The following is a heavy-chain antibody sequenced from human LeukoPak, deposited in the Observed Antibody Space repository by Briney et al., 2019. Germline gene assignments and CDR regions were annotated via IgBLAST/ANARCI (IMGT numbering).Heavy chain of an antibody. J-gene: IGHJ4*02. CDR1: GGSISIGFYY. D-gene: IGHD4-11*01. CDR3: ARGPYRNSFDY. V-gene: IGHV4-31*03. Sequence: SQTLSLTCTVSGGSISIGFYYWSWIRQHPGKGLEWIGYIYYSGSTYYNPSLKSRVTMSVDTSKSQFSLKLSSVTAADTAVYYCARGPYRNSFDYWGQGTLVTVSS. CDR2: IYYSGST.